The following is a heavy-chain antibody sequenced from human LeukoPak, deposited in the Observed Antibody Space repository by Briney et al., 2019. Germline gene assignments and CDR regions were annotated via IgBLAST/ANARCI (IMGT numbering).Heavy chain of an antibody. CDR2: IYYSGNT. CDR3: VRENYSSGWYGIIDY. J-gene: IGHJ4*02. V-gene: IGHV4-59*01. CDR1: GGSISNYY. D-gene: IGHD6-19*01. Sequence: PSETLSLTCTVSGGSISNYYWSWIRQPPEKGLEWIGYIYYSGNTNYNPSLKSRVTISVDTSKNQFSLKLSSVTAADTAVYYCVRENYSSGWYGIIDYWGQGTLVTVSS.